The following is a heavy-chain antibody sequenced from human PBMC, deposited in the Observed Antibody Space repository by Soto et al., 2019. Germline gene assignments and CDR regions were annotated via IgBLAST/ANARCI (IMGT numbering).Heavy chain of an antibody. CDR1: GGSISSYY. CDR2: LYYSGST. J-gene: IGHJ4*02. V-gene: IGHV4-59*01. Sequence: SETMSLTCAVSGGSISSYYWSWIRQSPGKGLEWIGYLYYSGSTNYNPSLKSRVTLSVDTSKNQFSLNLRSVTAADTAVDFCARARDYFDVSGGFDFWGQGTLGT. CDR3: ARARDYFDVSGGFDF. D-gene: IGHD3-22*01.